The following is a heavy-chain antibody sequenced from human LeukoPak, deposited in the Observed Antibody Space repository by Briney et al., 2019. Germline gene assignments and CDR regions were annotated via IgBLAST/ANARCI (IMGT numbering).Heavy chain of an antibody. V-gene: IGHV1-2*02. Sequence: ASVKVSCKTSGYAFSDYFVHWLRQAPGQGLEWMGWIKPNSGGTAYAQKFQGRVTMTRDTSIRTAYMELSRLTYDDTAVYYCARYYSSNWQFDYWGQGTLVTVSS. J-gene: IGHJ4*02. D-gene: IGHD6-13*01. CDR1: GYAFSDYF. CDR2: IKPNSGGT. CDR3: ARYYSSNWQFDY.